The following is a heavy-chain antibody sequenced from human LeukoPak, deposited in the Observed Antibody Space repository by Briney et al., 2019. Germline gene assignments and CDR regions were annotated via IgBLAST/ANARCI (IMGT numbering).Heavy chain of an antibody. CDR2: IYTSGST. D-gene: IGHD3-10*01. V-gene: IGHV4-4*07. CDR3: ARETGYYGSGSGIDY. CDR1: GGSISSYY. Sequence: PSETLSLTCTVSGGSISSYYWSWIRQTAGKGLEWIGRIYTSGSTNYNPSLKSRVAMSVDTSKNQFSLKLSSVTAADTAVYYCARETGYYGSGSGIDYWGQGTLVTVSS. J-gene: IGHJ4*02.